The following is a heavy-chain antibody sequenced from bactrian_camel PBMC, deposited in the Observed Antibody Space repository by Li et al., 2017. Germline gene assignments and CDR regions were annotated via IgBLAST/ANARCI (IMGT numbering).Heavy chain of an antibody. J-gene: IGHJ6*01. V-gene: IGHV3S40*01. CDR3: AAAPMYCDGDYCYTQEGDFLY. CDR2: IVDGGGTT. CDR1: GFAFSNYY. Sequence: DVQLVESGGGLVQPGGSLRLTCAASGFAFSNYYMFWVRQAPGKGLEWVSIIVDGGGTTLFADSVKGRFTISNDNAKNTLYLQMNSLKPDDTAVYYCAAAPMYCDGDYCYTQEGDFLYWGQGTQVTVS. D-gene: IGHD3*01.